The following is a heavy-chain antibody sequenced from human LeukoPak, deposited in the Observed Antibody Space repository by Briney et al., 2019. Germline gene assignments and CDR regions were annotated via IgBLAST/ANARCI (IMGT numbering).Heavy chain of an antibody. CDR2: IRSTVNDYAT. V-gene: IGHV3-73*01. CDR1: EFPFSGSA. J-gene: IGHJ4*02. D-gene: IGHD3-22*01. Sequence: GGSLRLSCAASEFPFSGSALLWVRQASGKGLEWVGRIRSTVNDYATAYAASVKGRFTISRDDSKNTAYLQMNYLKAEDTAVYYCTGTHFHDNSGYSQFDYWGQGTLVTVSS. CDR3: TGTHFHDNSGYSQFDY.